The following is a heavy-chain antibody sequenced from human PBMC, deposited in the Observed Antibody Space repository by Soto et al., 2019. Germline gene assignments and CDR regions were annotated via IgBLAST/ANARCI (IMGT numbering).Heavy chain of an antibody. CDR2: ISGSGGST. V-gene: IGHV3-23*01. Sequence: EVQLLESGGGLVQPGGSLRLSCAASGFTFSSYAMSWVRQAPGKGLAWVSAISGSGGSTYYADSVKGRFTISRDNSKNTLYMQMNSLRAEDTAVYYCAKLERQSEMYSFDTSSPDAFDIWGQGTMVTVSS. J-gene: IGHJ3*02. D-gene: IGHD2-21*01. CDR3: AKLERQSEMYSFDTSSPDAFDI. CDR1: GFTFSSYA.